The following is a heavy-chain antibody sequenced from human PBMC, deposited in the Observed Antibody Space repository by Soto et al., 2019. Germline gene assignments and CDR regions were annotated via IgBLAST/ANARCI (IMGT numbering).Heavy chain of an antibody. V-gene: IGHV5-51*01. Sequence: GESLKISCNGSGYSFTSYWIGWVRQMPGKGLEWMGIIYPGDSDTRYSPSFQGQVTISADKSISTAYLQWSSLKASDTAMYYCVRLLGYRSSSPFYFEYWGQGPLVTVYS. D-gene: IGHD6-6*01. J-gene: IGHJ4*02. CDR3: VRLLGYRSSSPFYFEY. CDR1: GYSFTSYW. CDR2: IYPGDSDT.